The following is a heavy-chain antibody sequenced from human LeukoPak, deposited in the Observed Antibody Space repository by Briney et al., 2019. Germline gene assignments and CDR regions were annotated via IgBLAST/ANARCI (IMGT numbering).Heavy chain of an antibody. D-gene: IGHD3-3*01. CDR3: AKDRPLRLPREIDY. J-gene: IGHJ4*02. V-gene: IGHV3-23*01. Sequence: GGSLRLSCAASGFTFSTYNMNWVRQAPGKGLEWVSAISGSGGSTYYADSVKGRFTISRDNSKNTLYLQMNSLRAEDTAVYYCAKDRPLRLPREIDYWGQGTLVTVSS. CDR1: GFTFSTYN. CDR2: ISGSGGST.